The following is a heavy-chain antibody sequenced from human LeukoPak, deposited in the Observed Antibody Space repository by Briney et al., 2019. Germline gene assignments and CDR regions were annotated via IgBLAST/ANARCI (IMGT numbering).Heavy chain of an antibody. V-gene: IGHV3-21*01. Sequence: PGGSLRLSCAASGFTFSSYSMNWVRQAPGKGPKWVSSISSSSSYIYYADSVKGRFTISRDNAKNSLYLQMNSLRAEDTAVYYCARDGPYDSSGYYYLDAFDIWGQGTMVTVSS. CDR2: ISSSSSYI. CDR1: GFTFSSYS. CDR3: ARDGPYDSSGYYYLDAFDI. J-gene: IGHJ3*02. D-gene: IGHD3-22*01.